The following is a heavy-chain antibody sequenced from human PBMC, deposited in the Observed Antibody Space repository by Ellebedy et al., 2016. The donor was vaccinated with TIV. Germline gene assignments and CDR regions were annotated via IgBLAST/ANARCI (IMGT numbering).Heavy chain of an antibody. J-gene: IGHJ5*02. CDR1: GGSISSYY. CDR3: ARGGGHCTTSTCYAGWFDP. CDR2: IYYSGST. V-gene: IGHV4-59*08. Sequence: MPSETLSLTCIVSGGSISSYYWSWIRQPPGKGLEWIGYIYYSGSTNYNTSLKSRVTISVDTSKNQFSLKLSSVTAADTAVYYCARGGGHCTTSTCYAGWFDPWGQGTLVTVSS. D-gene: IGHD2-2*01.